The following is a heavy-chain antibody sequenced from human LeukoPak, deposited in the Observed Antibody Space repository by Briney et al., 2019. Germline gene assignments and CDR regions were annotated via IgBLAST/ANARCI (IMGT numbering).Heavy chain of an antibody. Sequence: PSETLSLTCTVSGYSSSSGYYWGWIRQPPGKGLEWIGSIYHSGSTYYNPSLKSRVTISVDTSKNQFSLKLSSVTAADTAVYYCASGVLWFGESRAFDIWGQGTMVTVSS. V-gene: IGHV4-38-2*02. J-gene: IGHJ3*02. CDR1: GYSSSSGYY. CDR2: IYHSGST. CDR3: ASGVLWFGESRAFDI. D-gene: IGHD3-10*01.